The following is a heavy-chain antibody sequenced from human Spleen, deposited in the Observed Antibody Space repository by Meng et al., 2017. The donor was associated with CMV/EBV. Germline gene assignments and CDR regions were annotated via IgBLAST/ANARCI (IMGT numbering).Heavy chain of an antibody. V-gene: IGHV3-11*04. CDR2: ITSSGSTT. D-gene: IGHD2-8*02. CDR3: ARPPYDSWWVFDH. CDR1: GFTFSDYY. J-gene: IGHJ4*02. Sequence: GESLKISCAASGFTFSDYYMSWVRQAPGKGLEWVSYITSSGSTTYYADSVKGRFTISRDNAKNSLYLQMNSLRAEDTAVYYCARPPYDSWWVFDHWGQGTLVTVSS.